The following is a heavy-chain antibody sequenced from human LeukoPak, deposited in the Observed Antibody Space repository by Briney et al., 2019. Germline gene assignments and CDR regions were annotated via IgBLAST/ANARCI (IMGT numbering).Heavy chain of an antibody. Sequence: ASVKVSCKASGYTFTSYGISWVRQAPGQGLEWMGWISAYNGNTNYAQKLRGRVTMTTDTSTSTAYMELRSLRSDDTAVYYCARTGFDYYGSGSFPLGFDYWGQGTLVTVPS. CDR3: ARTGFDYYGSGSFPLGFDY. CDR1: GYTFTSYG. D-gene: IGHD3-10*01. CDR2: ISAYNGNT. J-gene: IGHJ4*02. V-gene: IGHV1-18*01.